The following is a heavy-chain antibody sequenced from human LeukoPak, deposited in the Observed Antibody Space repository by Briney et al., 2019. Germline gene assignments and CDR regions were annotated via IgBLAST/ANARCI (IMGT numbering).Heavy chain of an antibody. D-gene: IGHD6-6*01. J-gene: IGHJ4*02. CDR2: IYSGGST. CDR3: TAPRPPY. V-gene: IGHV3-66*01. Sequence: GGSLRLSCVASGFXVSSNYTSWVRQAPGKGLEWVSVIYSGGSTYYADSVQGRFTISRDNSKNTLYLQMNSLRAEDTAVYYCTAPRPPYWGQGTLVTVSS. CDR1: GFXVSSNY.